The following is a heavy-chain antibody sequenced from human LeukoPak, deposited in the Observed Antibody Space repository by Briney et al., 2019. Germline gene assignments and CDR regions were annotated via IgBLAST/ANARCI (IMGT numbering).Heavy chain of an antibody. V-gene: IGHV4-34*01. CDR3: ARGGGPIGYYYYGMDV. CDR2: INHSGST. D-gene: IGHD1-26*01. Sequence: RSSETLSLTCTVSGGSISSYYWSWIRQPPGKGLEWIGEINHSGSTNYNPSLKSRVTISVGTSKNQFSLKLSSVTAADTAVYYCARGGGPIGYYYYGMDVWGQGTTVTVSS. J-gene: IGHJ6*02. CDR1: GGSISSYY.